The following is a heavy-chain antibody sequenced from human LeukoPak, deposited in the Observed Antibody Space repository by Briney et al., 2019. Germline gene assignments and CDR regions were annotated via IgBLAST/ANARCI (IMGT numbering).Heavy chain of an antibody. Sequence: SETLSLTCTVSGYSISSGYYWGWIRQPPGKGLEWIGSIYHSGSTYYNPSLKSRVTVSVDTSKNQFSLKLSSVTAADTAVYYCARDHDYWGQGTLVIVSS. J-gene: IGHJ4*02. V-gene: IGHV4-38-2*02. CDR3: ARDHDY. CDR2: IYHSGST. CDR1: GYSISSGYY.